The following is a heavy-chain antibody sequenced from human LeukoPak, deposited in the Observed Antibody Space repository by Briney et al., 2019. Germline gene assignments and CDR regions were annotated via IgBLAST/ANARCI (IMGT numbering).Heavy chain of an antibody. J-gene: IGHJ4*02. CDR3: ATGSGRGSGWF. V-gene: IGHV5-51*01. Sequence: PGESLKISCKGSGYSFTSYWIGWVRQMPAKGLEWMGIIYPGDSDTRYSPSFQGQVTISADKSISTAYLRLSSLKTSVNSCEYRATGSGRGSGWFWGQGTLVTVSS. CDR2: IYPGDSDT. D-gene: IGHD6-19*01. CDR1: GYSFTSYW.